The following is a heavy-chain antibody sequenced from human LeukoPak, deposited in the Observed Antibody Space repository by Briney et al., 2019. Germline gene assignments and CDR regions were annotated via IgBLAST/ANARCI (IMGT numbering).Heavy chain of an antibody. CDR3: ARSWDSRDFDY. CDR2: IKQDGSEK. CDR1: GFTFTNYW. V-gene: IGHV3-7*01. D-gene: IGHD3-22*01. J-gene: IGHJ4*02. Sequence: GGSLRLSCAASGFTFTNYWMSWVRQAPGRGLEWVANIKQDGSEKNYVDSVKGRFTISRDNAKNSLYLQMNSLRVEDTAVYYCARSWDSRDFDYWGQGTLVTVSS.